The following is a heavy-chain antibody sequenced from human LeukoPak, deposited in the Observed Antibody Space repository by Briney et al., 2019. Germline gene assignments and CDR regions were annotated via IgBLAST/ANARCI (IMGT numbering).Heavy chain of an antibody. V-gene: IGHV1-69*05. CDR3: AISSSWHNFDY. Sequence: SVKVSCKASGGTFSSYAISWVRPAAGQGLEWMGGIIPIFGTANYAQKFQGRVTITTDESTSTAYMELSSLRSEDTAVYYCAISSSWHNFDYWGQGTLVTVSS. CDR2: IIPIFGTA. CDR1: GGTFSSYA. D-gene: IGHD6-13*01. J-gene: IGHJ4*02.